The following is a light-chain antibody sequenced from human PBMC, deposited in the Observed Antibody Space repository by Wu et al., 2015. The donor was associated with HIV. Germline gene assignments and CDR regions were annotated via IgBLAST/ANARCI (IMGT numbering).Light chain of an antibody. CDR1: QSVSSY. CDR2: DAS. CDR3: QQRSNWPPGA. V-gene: IGKV3-11*01. J-gene: IGKJ3*01. Sequence: EIVLTQSPATLSLSPGERATLSCRASQSVSSYLAWHQQKPGQAPRLLIYDASNRATGTPARFSGSGSGTDFTLTISSLEPEDFAVYYCQQRSNWPPGAFGPGTKVDIK.